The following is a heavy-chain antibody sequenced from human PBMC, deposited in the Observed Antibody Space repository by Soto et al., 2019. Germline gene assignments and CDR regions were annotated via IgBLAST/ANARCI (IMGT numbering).Heavy chain of an antibody. CDR1: GYTFTSYG. CDR2: ISAYNGNT. D-gene: IGHD2-2*01. J-gene: IGHJ4*02. Sequence: QVQLVQSGAEVKKPGASVKVSCKASGYTFTSYGISWVRQAPGQGLEWMGWISAYNGNTNYAKKLQGRVTMTTDTSTSTAYVERRSLRSDDTAVYYCARDHGGYCSSTSCHPGSDYWGQGTLVTVSS. V-gene: IGHV1-18*01. CDR3: ARDHGGYCSSTSCHPGSDY.